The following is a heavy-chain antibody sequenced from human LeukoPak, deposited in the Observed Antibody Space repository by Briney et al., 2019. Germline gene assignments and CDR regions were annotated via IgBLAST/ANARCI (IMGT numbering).Heavy chain of an antibody. J-gene: IGHJ5*02. CDR1: GDSISSGDYY. CDR2: IYYSGST. Sequence: SETLSLTCTVSGDSISSGDYYWSWIRQPPGKGLEWIGYIYYSGSTYYNPSLKSRVTISVDTSKNQFSLKLSSVTAADTAVYYCARTVYYDILTGYWVGFDPWGQGTLVTVSS. V-gene: IGHV4-30-4*01. CDR3: ARTVYYDILTGYWVGFDP. D-gene: IGHD3-9*01.